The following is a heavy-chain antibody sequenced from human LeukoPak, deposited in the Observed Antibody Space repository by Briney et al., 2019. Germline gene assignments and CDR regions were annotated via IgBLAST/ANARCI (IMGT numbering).Heavy chain of an antibody. CDR1: GFTFSSYW. J-gene: IGHJ5*02. V-gene: IGHV3-7*01. D-gene: IGHD3-10*01. CDR2: IKQDGSEK. Sequence: GGSLRLSCAASGFTFSSYWMSWVRQAPGKGLEWVANIKQDGSEKYYVDSVKGRFTISRDNAKNTLYLQMNSLRAEDTAVYYCARNKYYYGLGNYGVPNWFDPWGRGTLVTVSS. CDR3: ARNKYYYGLGNYGVPNWFDP.